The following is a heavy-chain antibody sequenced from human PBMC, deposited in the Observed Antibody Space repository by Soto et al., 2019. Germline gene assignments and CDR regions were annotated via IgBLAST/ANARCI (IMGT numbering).Heavy chain of an antibody. Sequence: GASVKVSCKVSGYTLTELSMHWVRQAPGKGLEWMGGFDPEDGETIYAQKFQGRVTMTEDTSTDTAYMELSSLRSEDTAVYYCATDDRTVSGSYYNTDLDYWGQGTLVTVSS. CDR3: ATDDRTVSGSYYNTDLDY. J-gene: IGHJ4*02. D-gene: IGHD3-10*01. CDR1: GYTLTELS. CDR2: FDPEDGET. V-gene: IGHV1-24*01.